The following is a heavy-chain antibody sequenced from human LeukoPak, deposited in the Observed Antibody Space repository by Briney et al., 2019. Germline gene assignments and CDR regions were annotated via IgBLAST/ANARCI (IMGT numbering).Heavy chain of an antibody. D-gene: IGHD2-15*01. CDR3: ARDRAIGIVDP. V-gene: IGHV3-21*01. J-gene: IGHJ5*02. Sequence: GGSLRLSCAASGFTFSSYSMNWVRQAPGKGLEWVSSISSSSSYIYYADSVKGRFTISRDNAKNSLYLQMNSLRAEDTAVYYCARDRAIGIVDPWGQGTLVTVSS. CDR2: ISSSSSYI. CDR1: GFTFSSYS.